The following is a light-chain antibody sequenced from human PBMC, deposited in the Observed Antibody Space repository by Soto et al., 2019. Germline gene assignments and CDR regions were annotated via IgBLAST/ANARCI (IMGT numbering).Light chain of an antibody. Sequence: EIVMTQFPASLSVSPGERATLSCRARQSVSNNLAWYQQKPGQSPRLLIYGASTRATGIPARFSGSGSGTAFTLTISSLQSEDFAVYYCQHYNYWPPWTFGQGTKV. J-gene: IGKJ1*01. CDR1: QSVSNN. CDR2: GAS. V-gene: IGKV3-15*01. CDR3: QHYNYWPPWT.